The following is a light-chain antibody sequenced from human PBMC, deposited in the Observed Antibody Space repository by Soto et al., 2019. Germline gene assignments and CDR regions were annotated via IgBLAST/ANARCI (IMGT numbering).Light chain of an antibody. Sequence: EIVMTQSPVTLSVSPGERATLSCRASQSVGRNLAWYQQKPGQAPRLLIYDASNRATGIPARFSGSGSGTEFTLIIRSLQSEDFAVYYCQQFNKWPPVFGPGTKVDIK. CDR3: QQFNKWPPV. CDR2: DAS. J-gene: IGKJ3*01. CDR1: QSVGRN. V-gene: IGKV3-15*01.